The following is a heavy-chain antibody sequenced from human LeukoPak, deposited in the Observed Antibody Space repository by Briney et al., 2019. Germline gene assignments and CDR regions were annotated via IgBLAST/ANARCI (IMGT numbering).Heavy chain of an antibody. J-gene: IGHJ6*03. Sequence: ASVKVSCKASGYTFTNYDINWVRQATGQGLEWMGWMNPNSGNTGYAQKFQGRVTITTDESTSTAYMDLSSLRSEDTAVYYCASHRYCSSTSCSVHAISYYYYMDVWGKGTTVTVSS. V-gene: IGHV1-8*01. D-gene: IGHD2-2*01. CDR2: MNPNSGNT. CDR1: GYTFTNYD. CDR3: ASHRYCSSTSCSVHAISYYYYMDV.